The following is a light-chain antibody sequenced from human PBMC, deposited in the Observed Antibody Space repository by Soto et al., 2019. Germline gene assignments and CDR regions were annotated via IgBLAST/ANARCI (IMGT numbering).Light chain of an antibody. CDR1: QSVSSSY. J-gene: IGKJ1*01. CDR3: QQYGSSPWT. CDR2: GAS. V-gene: IGKV3-20*01. Sequence: DIVLTQSPGTLSLSPVERATLSFRASQSVSSSYLAWYQQKPGQAPRLLIYGASSRATGIPDRFSGSGSGTDFTLTISRLEPEDFAVYYCQQYGSSPWTFGQGTKVDIK.